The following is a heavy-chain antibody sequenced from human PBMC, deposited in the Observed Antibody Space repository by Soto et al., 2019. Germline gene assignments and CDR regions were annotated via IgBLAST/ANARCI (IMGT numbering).Heavy chain of an antibody. CDR3: AWAGDYNFDY. J-gene: IGHJ4*02. CDR2: IYYSGST. D-gene: IGHD4-17*01. CDR1: GGSISSSSYY. Sequence: SETLSLTCTVSGGSISSSSYYSGWIRQPPGKGLEWIGSIYYSGSTYYNPSLKSRVTISVDTSKNQFSLKLSSVTAADTAVYYCAWAGDYNFDYWGQGTLVTVSS. V-gene: IGHV4-39*01.